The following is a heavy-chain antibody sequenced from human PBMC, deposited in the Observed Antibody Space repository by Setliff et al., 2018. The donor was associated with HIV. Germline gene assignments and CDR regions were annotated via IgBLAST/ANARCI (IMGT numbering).Heavy chain of an antibody. Sequence: ASVKVSCKAYGYSFSGYGLNWVRQAPGQGLEWLGWISAENGNTNYAQKFQGRVIMTTDTSTSTAYMELSRLRSDDTAVYYCATKVYCTNGVCLDAFDMWGQGTRVTVS. D-gene: IGHD2-8*01. J-gene: IGHJ3*02. V-gene: IGHV1-18*01. CDR3: ATKVYCTNGVCLDAFDM. CDR1: GYSFSGYG. CDR2: ISAENGNT.